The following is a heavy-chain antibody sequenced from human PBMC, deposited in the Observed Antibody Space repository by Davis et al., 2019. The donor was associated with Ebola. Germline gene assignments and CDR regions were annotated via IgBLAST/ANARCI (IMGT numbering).Heavy chain of an antibody. CDR3: ARVRYQVLSYHRGLYGMDV. J-gene: IGHJ6*02. Sequence: SETLSLTCAVYGGSFSGYDWSWIRQSPGKGLEWIGDINQSGTTNCNPSLKSRVTISVDTSKNQFSLKLTSVTAADTAVYYCARVRYQVLSYHRGLYGMDVWGQGTTVTVSS. D-gene: IGHD2-2*01. CDR1: GGSFSGYD. CDR2: INQSGTT. V-gene: IGHV4-34*01.